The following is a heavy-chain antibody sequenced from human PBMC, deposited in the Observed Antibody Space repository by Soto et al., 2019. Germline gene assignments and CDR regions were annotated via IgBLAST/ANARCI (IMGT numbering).Heavy chain of an antibody. CDR3: ARQAYASNVPDS. CDR1: GYNFARDW. CDR2: IFPGDSDT. D-gene: IGHD2-8*01. Sequence: PGESLKISCKGSGYNFARDWIGWVRQRPGKGLEWMGTIFPGDSDTKYSPSLEGHVTISVDTSSTTAYLQWSSLKAADTAMYYCARQAYASNVPDSWGHGTLVTVSS. J-gene: IGHJ5*01. V-gene: IGHV5-51*01.